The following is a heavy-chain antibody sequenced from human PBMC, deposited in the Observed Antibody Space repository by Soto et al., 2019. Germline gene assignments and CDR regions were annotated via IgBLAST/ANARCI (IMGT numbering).Heavy chain of an antibody. CDR2: IYSDGST. V-gene: IGHV3-66*01. D-gene: IGHD3-10*01. CDR1: GFTVNSNY. CDR3: ARSVRSGSFPYYYYAMDV. Sequence: GGSLRLSCAASGFTVNSNYMSWVRQAPGKGLEWVSVIYSDGSTYYADSVKGRFIISRDNSNNTLDLQMNGLRAEDMAVYYCARSVRSGSFPYYYYAMDVWGQGTTVTVSS. J-gene: IGHJ6*02.